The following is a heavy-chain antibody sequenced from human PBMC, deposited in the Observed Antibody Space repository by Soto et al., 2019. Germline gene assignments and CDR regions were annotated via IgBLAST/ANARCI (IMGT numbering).Heavy chain of an antibody. D-gene: IGHD3-22*01. J-gene: IGHJ3*02. CDR1: GFTFSSYE. V-gene: IGHV3-48*03. CDR2: ISSSGSTI. CDR3: ARDSSGYWGSYAFDI. Sequence: LRLSCAASGFTFSSYEMNWVRQAPGKGLEWVSYISSSGSTIYYADSVKGRFTISRDNAKNSLYLQMNSLRAEDTAVYYCARDSSGYWGSYAFDIWGQGTMVTVSS.